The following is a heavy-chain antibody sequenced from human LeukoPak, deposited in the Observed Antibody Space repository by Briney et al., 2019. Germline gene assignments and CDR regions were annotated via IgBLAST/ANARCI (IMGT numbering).Heavy chain of an antibody. J-gene: IGHJ4*02. CDR1: GGSISSSSYY. V-gene: IGHV4-39*07. CDR2: IYYSGST. Sequence: SETLSLTCTVSGGSISSSSYYWGWIRQPPGKGLEWIGSIYYSGSTYYNPSLKSRVTISVDTSKNQFSLKLSSVTAADTAVYYCAREGPPGDYWGQGTLVTVSS. CDR3: AREGPPGDY. D-gene: IGHD1-14*01.